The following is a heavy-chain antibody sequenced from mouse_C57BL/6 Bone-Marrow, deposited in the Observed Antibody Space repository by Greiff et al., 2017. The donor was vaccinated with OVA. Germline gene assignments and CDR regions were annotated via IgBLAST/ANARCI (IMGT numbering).Heavy chain of an antibody. CDR2: ISNLAYSI. Sequence: DVMLVESGGGLVQPGGSLKLSCAASGFTFSDYGMAWVRQAPRKGPEWVAFISNLAYSIYYADTVTGRFTISRENAKNTLYLEMSSLRSEDTAMYYCARDRSIVTGRTSAYFDVWGTGTTVTVSS. D-gene: IGHD2-5*01. CDR3: ARDRSIVTGRTSAYFDV. V-gene: IGHV5-15*01. J-gene: IGHJ1*03. CDR1: GFTFSDYG.